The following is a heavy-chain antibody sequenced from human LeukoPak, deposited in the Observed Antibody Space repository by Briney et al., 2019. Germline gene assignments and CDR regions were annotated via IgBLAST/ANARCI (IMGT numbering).Heavy chain of an antibody. J-gene: IGHJ4*02. CDR3: VKDVFLGFCSGGSCSAHFDY. CDR2: IGWNSGSI. Sequence: PGRSLRLSCAASGFTFDNYAMHWVRQAPGKGLEWVSGIGWNSGSIVYVDSVTCRFTVSRDNAKNSLYLQMDSLRPEDMALYYCVKDVFLGFCSGGSCSAHFDYWGQGTLVTVSS. D-gene: IGHD2-15*01. CDR1: GFTFDNYA. V-gene: IGHV3-9*03.